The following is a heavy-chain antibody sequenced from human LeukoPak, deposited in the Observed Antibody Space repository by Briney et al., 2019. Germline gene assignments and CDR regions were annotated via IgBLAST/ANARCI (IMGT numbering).Heavy chain of an antibody. CDR1: GLTFNTFW. J-gene: IGHJ1*01. V-gene: IGHV3-74*03. CDR3: ISGVGHT. D-gene: IGHD1-26*01. Sequence: GGSLRLSCVASGLTFNTFWMHWARQVPGGGLMWVSRISGDGNYITYADSVKGRFTMSRDNAKNTVYLQMSNLRVEDTAVYYCISGVGHTWGQGTLVTVSS. CDR2: ISGDGNYI.